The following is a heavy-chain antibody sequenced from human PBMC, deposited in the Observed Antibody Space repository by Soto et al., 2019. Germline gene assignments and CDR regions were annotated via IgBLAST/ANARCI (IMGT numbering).Heavy chain of an antibody. CDR2: IDWDDDK. CDR3: AHIEVSGSAFDI. CDR1: GFSFTTSEMR. V-gene: IGHV2-70*04. Sequence: SGPTLVNPTQTLTLTCTFSGFSFTTSEMRVGWIRQPPGKALEWLARIDWDDDKFYSTSLKTRLTISKDTSKNQVVLTMTNMDPVDTATYYCAHIEVSGSAFDIWGQGTMFTVSS. D-gene: IGHD2-15*01. J-gene: IGHJ3*02.